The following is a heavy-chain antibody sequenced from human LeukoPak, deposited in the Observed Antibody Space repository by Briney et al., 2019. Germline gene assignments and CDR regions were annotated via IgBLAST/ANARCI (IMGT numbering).Heavy chain of an antibody. CDR1: DGSISNNY. D-gene: IGHD2-2*01. J-gene: IGHJ5*02. Sequence: SETLSRTCTVSDGSISNNYWTWIRQRPGNGLEWIGYFYNSGSTNYNPSLKSRVTISVDTSKNQFSLKLTSVTAADTAVYYCARLSRDGIVVVPAFDPWGQGTLVTVSS. V-gene: IGHV4-59*01. CDR3: ARLSRDGIVVVPAFDP. CDR2: FYNSGST.